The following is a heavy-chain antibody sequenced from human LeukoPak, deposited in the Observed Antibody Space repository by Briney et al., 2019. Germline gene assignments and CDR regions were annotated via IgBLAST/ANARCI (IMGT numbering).Heavy chain of an antibody. CDR1: GGSFSGYY. Sequence: SETLSLTCAVYGGSFSGYYWSWIRQPPGEGLEWIGEINHSGSTNYNPSLKSRVTISVDTSKNQFSLKLSSVTAADTAVYYCARGINRSGWYYFDYWGQGTLVTVSS. CDR2: INHSGST. CDR3: ARGINRSGWYYFDY. V-gene: IGHV4-34*01. J-gene: IGHJ4*02. D-gene: IGHD6-19*01.